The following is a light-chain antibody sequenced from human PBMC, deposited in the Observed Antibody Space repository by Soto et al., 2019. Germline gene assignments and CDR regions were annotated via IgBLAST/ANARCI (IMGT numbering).Light chain of an antibody. CDR3: QQYNNWPLT. Sequence: EIVMTQSPATLSVSPGERATLSCRASQSVSNNLAWYQQKHGQAPRLLIYGASNRATGVPARFSGSGSGTDFILIMSSLLSEDFAVYYCQQYNNWPLTFGQGTRLEI. V-gene: IGKV3-15*01. CDR1: QSVSNN. J-gene: IGKJ5*01. CDR2: GAS.